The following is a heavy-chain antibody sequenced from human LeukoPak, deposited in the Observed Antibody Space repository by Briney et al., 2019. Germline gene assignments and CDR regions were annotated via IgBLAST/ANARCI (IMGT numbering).Heavy chain of an antibody. CDR1: GFTFSSYW. Sequence: PGGSLRLSCAASGFTFSSYWMTWVRQAPGKGLEWVANINQDESQKSYVDSVKGRFTISRDNAKNSLYLQMNSLRAEDTAVYYCARRGAYSYGFNWYFDVWGRGTLVTVSS. D-gene: IGHD5-18*01. CDR3: ARRGAYSYGFNWYFDV. J-gene: IGHJ2*01. V-gene: IGHV3-7*03. CDR2: INQDESQK.